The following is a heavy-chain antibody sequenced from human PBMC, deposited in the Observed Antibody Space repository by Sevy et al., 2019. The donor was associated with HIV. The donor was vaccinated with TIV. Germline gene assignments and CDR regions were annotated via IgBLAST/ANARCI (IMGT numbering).Heavy chain of an antibody. V-gene: IGHV3-43*01. J-gene: IGHJ4*02. Sequence: GGSLRLSCAASGFTFDDYTVHWVRQAPGKGLEWVSLISWDGGSTYYADSVKGRFTISRDNSKNSLYLQMNSLRTEDTALYYCAKGNPYYYDSSGYSPGEGFDYWGQGTLVTVSS. CDR2: ISWDGGST. D-gene: IGHD3-22*01. CDR3: AKGNPYYYDSSGYSPGEGFDY. CDR1: GFTFDDYT.